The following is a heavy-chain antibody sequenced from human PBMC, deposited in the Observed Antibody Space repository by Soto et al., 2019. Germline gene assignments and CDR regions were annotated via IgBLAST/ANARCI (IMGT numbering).Heavy chain of an antibody. Sequence: QVHLVESGGGVVQPGRSLRLSCAASGFSFSNSGMHWVRQAPGKGLEWVAVIWSDGSKEYYADSVKGRFTISRDNSKNTLYLHMNSLRADDTAVYYCASLRPSEETGGYWGQGTLVTVSS. D-gene: IGHD2-15*01. CDR2: IWSDGSKE. V-gene: IGHV3-33*01. CDR1: GFSFSNSG. J-gene: IGHJ4*02. CDR3: ASLRPSEETGGY.